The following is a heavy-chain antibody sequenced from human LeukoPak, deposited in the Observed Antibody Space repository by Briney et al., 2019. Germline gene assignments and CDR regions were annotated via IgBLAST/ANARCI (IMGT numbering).Heavy chain of an antibody. CDR1: AYTFTGYY. Sequence: APVKVSCKASAYTFTGYYLHWVRQAPGQGPEWMGWIDPNNGDTEYAQKFQGRVTMTRVRSISTAYMELSRLTSDDTAVYYCARRSRNGLDAFDIWGQGTMVTVSS. CDR2: IDPNNGDT. CDR3: ARRSRNGLDAFDI. J-gene: IGHJ3*02. V-gene: IGHV1-2*02. D-gene: IGHD2-8*01.